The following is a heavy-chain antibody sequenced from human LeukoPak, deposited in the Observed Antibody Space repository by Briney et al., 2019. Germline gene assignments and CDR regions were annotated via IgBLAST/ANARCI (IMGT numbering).Heavy chain of an antibody. CDR2: IYYSGST. D-gene: IGHD4-17*01. CDR3: ARHEATVTNFDY. Sequence: PSKTRSLTCTVTGGSISSYYWSLIRQPPGKGLDWIGYIYYSGSTNYNPSLKSRVTISVDTSKNQFSLKLSSVTAADTAVYYCARHEATVTNFDYWGQGTLVTVSS. J-gene: IGHJ4*02. CDR1: GGSISSYY. V-gene: IGHV4-59*08.